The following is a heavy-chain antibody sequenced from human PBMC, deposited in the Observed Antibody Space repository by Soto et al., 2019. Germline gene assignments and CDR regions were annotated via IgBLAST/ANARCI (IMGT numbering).Heavy chain of an antibody. V-gene: IGHV6-1*01. D-gene: IGHD7-27*01. J-gene: IGHJ6*02. Sequence: QTRSLTCAISGDSVSSNSAAWNGIRQSPSRGLEWLGRTYYRSKWYNDYAVSVKSRITINPDTSKNQFSLQMNSVTPEDTAVYYCAREGWGYHIKLLYYGMDVWGQGSTVTVSS. CDR3: AREGWGYHIKLLYYGMDV. CDR1: GDSVSSNSAA. CDR2: TYYRSKWYN.